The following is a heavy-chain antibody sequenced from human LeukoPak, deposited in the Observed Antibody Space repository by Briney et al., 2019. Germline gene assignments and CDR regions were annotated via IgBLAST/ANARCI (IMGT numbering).Heavy chain of an antibody. D-gene: IGHD5-12*01. CDR1: GFTFSHYY. CDR2: ISSSSSYT. J-gene: IGHJ4*02. V-gene: IGHV3-11*06. CDR3: ARDKVGSGYDNFDY. Sequence: PGGALRLSCAASGFTFSHYYMSWIRQAPGKGLEWVSCISSSSSYTNYADSVKGRFTISRDNAKNSLYLQMNSLRAEDTAVYYCARDKVGSGYDNFDYWGQGTLVTVSS.